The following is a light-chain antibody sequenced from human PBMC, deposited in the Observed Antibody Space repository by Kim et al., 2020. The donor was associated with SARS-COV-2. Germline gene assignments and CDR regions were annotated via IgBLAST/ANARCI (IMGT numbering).Light chain of an antibody. CDR2: DVT. CDR3: STSTSTSARVA. Sequence: SFANTGTGTSRDDGVRSYYACYHQHPPKAPKLMIYDVTKRPSGVSIRFSGSKSGDTASLTTSGLKAEDEADDYCSTSTSTSARVAFGGGTQLTVL. CDR1: SRDDGVRSY. J-gene: IGLJ2*01. V-gene: IGLV2-14*04.